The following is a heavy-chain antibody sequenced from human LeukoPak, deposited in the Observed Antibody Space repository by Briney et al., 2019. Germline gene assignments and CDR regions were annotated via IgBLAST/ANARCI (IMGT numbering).Heavy chain of an antibody. CDR1: GFTFSAHS. CDR3: ARDRNAFDY. J-gene: IGHJ4*02. CDR2: ISYDGSNK. Sequence: PGRSLRLSCAASGFTFSAHSMHWVRQPPGKGLEWMTFISYDGSNKYYADSVKGRFTISRDNSKNTLYLQMNSLRAEDTAVYYCARDRNAFDYWGQGTLVTVSS. D-gene: IGHD4-4*01. V-gene: IGHV3-30-3*01.